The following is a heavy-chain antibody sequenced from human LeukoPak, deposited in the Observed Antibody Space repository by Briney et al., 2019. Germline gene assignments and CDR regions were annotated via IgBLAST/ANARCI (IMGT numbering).Heavy chain of an antibody. CDR1: EFTFSNYV. CDR2: IRYDGSNK. Sequence: GRSLRLSCAASEFTFSNYVMHWVRQAPGKGLEWVAFIRYDGSNKYYADSVKGRFTISRDNSKNTLYLQMNSLRAEDTAVYYCAKAEVNYYGSGIDYWGQGTLVTVSS. J-gene: IGHJ4*02. V-gene: IGHV3-30*02. CDR3: AKAEVNYYGSGIDY. D-gene: IGHD3-10*01.